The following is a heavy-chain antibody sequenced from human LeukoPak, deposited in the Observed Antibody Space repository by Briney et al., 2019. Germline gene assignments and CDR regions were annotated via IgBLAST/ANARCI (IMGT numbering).Heavy chain of an antibody. CDR2: ISAYNGNT. V-gene: IGHV1-18*01. D-gene: IGHD3-22*01. CDR1: GYTFTSYG. J-gene: IGHJ4*02. CDR3: ARGDYYDSSVYYYD. Sequence: ASVRVSCKASGYTFTSYGISWVRQAPGQGLEWTGWISAYNGNTNYAQKLQGRVTMTTDTSTSTAYMELRSLRSDDTAVYYCARGDYYDSSVYYYDWGQGTLVTVSS.